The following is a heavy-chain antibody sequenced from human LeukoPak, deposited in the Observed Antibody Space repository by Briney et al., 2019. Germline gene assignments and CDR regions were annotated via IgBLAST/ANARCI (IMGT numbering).Heavy chain of an antibody. CDR3: ARKGDLGDWFDD. Sequence: MAGGSLRLSCAASGFTFSDYYMSWIRQAPGKGLEWVSYISSSGSTIYYADSVKGRFTISRDNAKNSLYLQMNSLRAEDTAVYYCARKGDLGDWFDDWGQGTLVTVSS. CDR1: GFTFSDYY. J-gene: IGHJ5*02. CDR2: ISSSGSTI. V-gene: IGHV3-11*04. D-gene: IGHD2-21*02.